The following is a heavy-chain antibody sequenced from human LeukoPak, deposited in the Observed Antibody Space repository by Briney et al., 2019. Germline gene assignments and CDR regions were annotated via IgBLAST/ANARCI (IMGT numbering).Heavy chain of an antibody. J-gene: IGHJ4*02. CDR3: AKDVGLRYFVWLLL. CDR2: ISGSGGST. V-gene: IGHV3-23*01. CDR1: GFTFSSYA. D-gene: IGHD3-9*01. Sequence: GGSLRLSCAASGFTFSSYAMSWVRQAPGKGLEWVSAISGSGGSTYYADSVKGRFTISRDNSKNTLYLQMNSLRAEDTAVYYCAKDVGLRYFVWLLLWGQGTLVTVSS.